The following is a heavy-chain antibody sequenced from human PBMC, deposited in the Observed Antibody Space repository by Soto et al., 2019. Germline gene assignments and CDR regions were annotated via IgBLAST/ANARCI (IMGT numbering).Heavy chain of an antibody. CDR3: AKRLLALAGGWYLDS. D-gene: IGHD6-19*01. Sequence: EVDLFQSGGGLGQPGGSLTLSCVASGFTFADYPKNWVRQVPGKGLEWISRITASGGTTYYTDSVRGRFTISRDNSKNTLFLHMNSLRADDTAIYYCAKRLLALAGGWYLDSWGQGTLVTVSS. CDR1: GFTFADYP. J-gene: IGHJ4*02. V-gene: IGHV3-23*01. CDR2: ITASGGTT.